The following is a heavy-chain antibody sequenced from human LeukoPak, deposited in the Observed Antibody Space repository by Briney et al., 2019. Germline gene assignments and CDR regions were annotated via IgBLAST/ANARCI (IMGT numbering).Heavy chain of an antibody. V-gene: IGHV3-23*01. CDR2: ISGSGGST. CDR3: AKDQGYSGYDFGWYFDY. CDR1: EFTFSTYW. J-gene: IGHJ4*02. D-gene: IGHD5-12*01. Sequence: PGGSLRLSCAASEFTFSTYWMHWVRQAPGKGLEWVSAISGSGGSTYYADSVKGRFTISRDNSKNTLYLQMNSLRAEDTAVYYCAKDQGYSGYDFGWYFDYWGQGTLVTVSS.